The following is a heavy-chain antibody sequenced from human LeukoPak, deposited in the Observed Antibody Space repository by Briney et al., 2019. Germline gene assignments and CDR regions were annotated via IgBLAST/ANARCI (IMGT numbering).Heavy chain of an antibody. J-gene: IGHJ1*01. Sequence: GGSLRLSCAASGFTFTAYAMSWFRQTPEKGLEWVANIHDDGIVTHYVDSVKGRFTISRDNARNSVNLQLNSLRVEDTALYYCVRSITMFQHWGQGTLVTVSS. CDR1: GFTFTAYA. V-gene: IGHV3-7*03. CDR2: IHDDGIVT. D-gene: IGHD3-10*01. CDR3: VRSITMFQH.